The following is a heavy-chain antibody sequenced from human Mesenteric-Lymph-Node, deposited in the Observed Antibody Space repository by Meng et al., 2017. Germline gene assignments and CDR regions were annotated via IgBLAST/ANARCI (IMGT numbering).Heavy chain of an antibody. J-gene: IGHJ6*02. D-gene: IGHD6-13*01. CDR2: IIPIFGTA. CDR1: GGTFSSYA. Sequence: SVKVSCKASGGTFSSYAISWVRQAPGQGLEWMGGIIPIFGTANYAQKFQGRVTITADKSTSTAYMELSSLRSEDTAVYYCARPSGIAAAGSGRTYYYYGMDVWGQGTTVTVSS. V-gene: IGHV1-69*06. CDR3: ARPSGIAAAGSGRTYYYYGMDV.